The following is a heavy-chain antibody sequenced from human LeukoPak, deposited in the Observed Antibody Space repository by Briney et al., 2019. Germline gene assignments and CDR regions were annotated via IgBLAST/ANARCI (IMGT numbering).Heavy chain of an antibody. J-gene: IGHJ4*02. CDR1: GFTFSTYG. V-gene: IGHV3-30*18. D-gene: IGHD6-19*01. Sequence: PGRSLRLSCAVSGFTFSTYGMHWVRQAPGKGLEWVAVISYDGSNKYYADSVTGRFTISRDNSKNTLYLQMNSLRAEDTGVYYCAKALSSGSRRAYWGQGTLVTVSS. CDR3: AKALSSGSRRAY. CDR2: ISYDGSNK.